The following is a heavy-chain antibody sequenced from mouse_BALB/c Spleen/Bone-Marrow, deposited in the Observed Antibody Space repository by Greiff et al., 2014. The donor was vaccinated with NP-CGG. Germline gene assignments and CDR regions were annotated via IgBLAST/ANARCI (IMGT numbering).Heavy chain of an antibody. J-gene: IGHJ4*01. V-gene: IGHV2-9*02. CDR3: ARITTATGAMDY. D-gene: IGHD1-2*01. CDR2: IWADGST. CDR1: GFSLTSYG. Sequence: VKLMESGPGLVAPSQSLSISCTVSGFSLTSYGVHWFRQPPGKGLEWLGVIWADGSTNYNSALASRLSISKDNSKSQVFLKMNSLQTDDTAMYYCARITTATGAMDYWGQGTSVTVSS.